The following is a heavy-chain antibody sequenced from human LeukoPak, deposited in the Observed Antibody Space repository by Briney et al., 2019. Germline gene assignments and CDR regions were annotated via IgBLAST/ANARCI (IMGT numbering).Heavy chain of an antibody. CDR2: ISSTDVI. CDR3: IVSSGYIYYFHY. J-gene: IGHJ4*01. D-gene: IGHD3-22*01. Sequence: GGSLRLSCAASGFTFSYYYMSWIRQAPAKGLEWLSYISSTDVIWYADSVKGRFTISRDNAKNSLYLQMSSLRAEDTAIYYCIVSSGYIYYFHYWGQGTVVTLSS. CDR1: GFTFSYYY. V-gene: IGHV3-11*01.